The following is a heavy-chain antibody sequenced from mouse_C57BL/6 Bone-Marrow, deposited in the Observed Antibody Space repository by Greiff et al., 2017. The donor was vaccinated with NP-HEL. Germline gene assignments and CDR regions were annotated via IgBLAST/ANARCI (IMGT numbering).Heavy chain of an antibody. CDR3: ARRHLRLRGGYFDY. Sequence: QVQLQQSGAELARPGASVKLSCKASGYTFTSYGISWVKQRTGQGLEWIGEIYPRSGNTYYNEKFKGQATLPADKSSSTAYMELRSLTSEDSAVYFCARRHLRLRGGYFDYWGQGTTLTVSS. CDR1: GYTFTSYG. D-gene: IGHD3-2*02. V-gene: IGHV1-81*01. J-gene: IGHJ2*01. CDR2: IYPRSGNT.